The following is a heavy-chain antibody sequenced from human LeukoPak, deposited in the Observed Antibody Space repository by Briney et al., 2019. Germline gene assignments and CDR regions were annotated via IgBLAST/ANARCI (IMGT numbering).Heavy chain of an antibody. V-gene: IGHV5-51*01. J-gene: IGHJ4*02. CDR2: IYPGDSDT. D-gene: IGHD5-18*01. Sequence: SGESLKISCKDSGYSFTSYWIGWVRQMPGKGLEWMGIIYPGDSDTRYSPSFQGQVTISADKSINTAYLQWSSPKASDTAIYYCARRGEAMDPFDYWGQGTLVTVSS. CDR1: GYSFTSYW. CDR3: ARRGEAMDPFDY.